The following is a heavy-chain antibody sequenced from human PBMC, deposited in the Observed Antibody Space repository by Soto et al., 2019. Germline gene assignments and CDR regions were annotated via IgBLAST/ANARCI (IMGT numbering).Heavy chain of an antibody. J-gene: IGHJ6*02. CDR3: ARQQARNYGGSYYYYYGMEV. CDR1: GYSFTSYW. V-gene: IGHV5-51*01. CDR2: IYPGDSDT. Sequence: GESLKISCKGSGYSFTSYWIGWVRQMPGKGLEWMGIIYPGDSDTRYSPSFQGQVTISADKSISTAYLQWSSLKASDTAMYYCARQQARNYGGSYYYYYGMEVWGQGTTVTVSS. D-gene: IGHD4-17*01.